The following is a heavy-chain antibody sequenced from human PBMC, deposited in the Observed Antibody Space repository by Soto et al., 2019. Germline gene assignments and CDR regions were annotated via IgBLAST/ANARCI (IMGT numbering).Heavy chain of an antibody. Sequence: PGGSLRLSCAASGFSVGGNHLSWVRQAPGKGLEWVAVIHTSGDTYYADSVRGRFTISRDNAKNSVYLQINSLRAEDTAVYFCARDCSGGSCYPGMDVWGQGTTVTVSS. CDR1: GFSVGGNH. J-gene: IGHJ6*02. CDR3: ARDCSGGSCYPGMDV. V-gene: IGHV3-66*01. D-gene: IGHD2-15*01. CDR2: IHTSGDT.